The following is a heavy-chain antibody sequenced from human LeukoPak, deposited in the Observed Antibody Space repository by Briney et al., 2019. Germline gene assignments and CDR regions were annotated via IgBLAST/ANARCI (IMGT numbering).Heavy chain of an antibody. Sequence: SETLSLTCAVYGGSFSGYYWSWIRQPPGKGLEWIGEINHSGSTNYNPSLKSRVTISVDTSKNQFSLKLSSVTAADTAVYYCARDRGSGSPYYFDYWGQGTLVTVSS. CDR2: INHSGST. V-gene: IGHV4-34*01. CDR1: GGSFSGYY. CDR3: ARDRGSGSPYYFDY. D-gene: IGHD3-10*01. J-gene: IGHJ4*02.